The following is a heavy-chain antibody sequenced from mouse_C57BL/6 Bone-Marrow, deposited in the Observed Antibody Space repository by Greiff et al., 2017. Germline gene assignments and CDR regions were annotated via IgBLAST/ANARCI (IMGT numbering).Heavy chain of an antibody. J-gene: IGHJ1*03. V-gene: IGHV7-3*01. CDR1: GFTFTDYY. Sequence: EVQGVESGGGLVQPGGSLSLSCAASGFTFTDYYMSWVRQPPGKALEWLGFIRNKANGYTTEYSASVKGRFTISRDNSQSILYLQMNALRAEDSATYYCARWGTTVVAVDWYFDVWGTGTTVTVSS. CDR3: ARWGTTVVAVDWYFDV. D-gene: IGHD1-1*01. CDR2: IRNKANGYTT.